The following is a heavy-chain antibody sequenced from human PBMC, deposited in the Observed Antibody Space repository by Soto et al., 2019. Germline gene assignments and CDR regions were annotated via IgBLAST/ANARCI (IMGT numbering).Heavy chain of an antibody. Sequence: GASVKVSCKASGYTFTGYYMHWVRQAPGQGLEWMGWINPNSGGTNYAQKFQGWVTMTRDTSISTAYMELSRLRSDDTAVYYCARGYCSGGSCPTYYGMDVWGQGTTVTVSS. CDR1: GYTFTGYY. V-gene: IGHV1-2*04. J-gene: IGHJ6*02. CDR2: INPNSGGT. D-gene: IGHD2-15*01. CDR3: ARGYCSGGSCPTYYGMDV.